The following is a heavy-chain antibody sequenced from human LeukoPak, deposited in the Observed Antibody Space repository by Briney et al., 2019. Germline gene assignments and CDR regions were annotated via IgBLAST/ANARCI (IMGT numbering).Heavy chain of an antibody. J-gene: IGHJ4*02. CDR2: ISHSGGT. CDR1: GESFSGIY. Sequence: SETLSLTCAVSGESFSGIYWSWVRQPPGKGLEWIAEISHSGGTNYRPSLKSRVTISLDTSKNQLSLRLNSTTAADTAVYYCARGDCTNAVCPFDYWGQGTLVTVSS. CDR3: ARGDCTNAVCPFDY. D-gene: IGHD2-8*01. V-gene: IGHV4-34*01.